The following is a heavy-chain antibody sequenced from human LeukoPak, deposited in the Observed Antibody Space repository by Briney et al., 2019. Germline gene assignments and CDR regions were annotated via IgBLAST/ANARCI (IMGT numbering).Heavy chain of an antibody. V-gene: IGHV3-33*08. D-gene: IGHD3-22*01. J-gene: IGHJ3*02. Sequence: PGGSLRLSCAASGFTFSSYAMDWVRQAPGKGLEWVAVIWYDGSNKYYADSVKGRFTISRDNSKNTLYLQMNSLRAEDTAVYYCAKYDSSGYTPYDAFDIWGQGTMVTVSS. CDR1: GFTFSSYA. CDR2: IWYDGSNK. CDR3: AKYDSSGYTPYDAFDI.